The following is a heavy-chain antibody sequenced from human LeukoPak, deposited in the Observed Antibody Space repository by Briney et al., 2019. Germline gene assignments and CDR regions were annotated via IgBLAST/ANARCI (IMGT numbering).Heavy chain of an antibody. CDR2: IYPADSDT. D-gene: IGHD5-18*01. Sequence: GESLKISCKGSGYSFTNYWIGWVRPLPGKGLEWMGIIYPADSDTRYRPSFQGQVTITADKSISTAYLQWNSLKASDTAMYYCARSAGYTYGYDWGQGTLVTVSS. CDR3: ARSAGYTYGYD. V-gene: IGHV5-51*01. CDR1: GYSFTNYW. J-gene: IGHJ4*02.